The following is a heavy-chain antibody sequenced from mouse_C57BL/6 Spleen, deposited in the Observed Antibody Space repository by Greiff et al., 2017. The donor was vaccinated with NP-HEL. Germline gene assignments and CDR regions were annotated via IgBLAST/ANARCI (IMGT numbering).Heavy chain of an antibody. CDR2: ISYDGSN. Sequence: DVKLQESGPGLVKPSQSLSLTCSVTGYSITSGYYWNWIRQFPGNKLEWMGYISYDGSNNYNPSLKNRISITRDTSKNQFFLKLNSVTTEDTATYYCVPNWDGYFDVWGTRTTVTVSS. D-gene: IGHD4-1*01. CDR1: GYSITSGYY. J-gene: IGHJ1*03. V-gene: IGHV3-6*01. CDR3: VPNWDGYFDV.